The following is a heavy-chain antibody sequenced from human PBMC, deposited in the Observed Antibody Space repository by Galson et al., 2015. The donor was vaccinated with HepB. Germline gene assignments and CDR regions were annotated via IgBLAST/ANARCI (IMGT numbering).Heavy chain of an antibody. CDR1: GFTFSNYA. Sequence: SLRLSCAASGFTFSNYAMHWVRQAPGKGLEWVAVISYDGSYEYHADSVKGRFTISRDNSKNTLYLQMSSLRADDTAVYYCMRDGIVLMVYDKLQYWGQGTLVTVSS. J-gene: IGHJ4*02. CDR3: MRDGIVLMVYDKLQY. D-gene: IGHD2-8*01. CDR2: ISYDGSYE. V-gene: IGHV3-30*04.